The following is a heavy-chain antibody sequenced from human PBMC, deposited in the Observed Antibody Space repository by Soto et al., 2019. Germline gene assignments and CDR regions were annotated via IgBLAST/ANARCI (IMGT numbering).Heavy chain of an antibody. J-gene: IGHJ4*02. V-gene: IGHV4-31*03. Sequence: SETLSLTCTVSGGSISSGGYYWSWIRQHPGKGLEWIGYIYYSGSTYYNPSLKSRVTISVDTSKNQFSLKLSSVTAADTAVYYCASATYGSGSYWLDYWGQGTLVTVSS. CDR2: IYYSGST. D-gene: IGHD3-10*01. CDR3: ASATYGSGSYWLDY. CDR1: GGSISSGGYY.